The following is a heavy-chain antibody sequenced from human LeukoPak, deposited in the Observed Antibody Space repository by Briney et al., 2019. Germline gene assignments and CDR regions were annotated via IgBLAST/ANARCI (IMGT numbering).Heavy chain of an antibody. Sequence: GGSLRLSCAASGFTFSNYAMSWVRQAPGKGLEWVSAISGSGGSTYYADSVKGRFTISRDNSKNTLYLQMNSLRAEDTAVYHCAKFLAAYDSSGYPFDYWGQGTLVTVSS. V-gene: IGHV3-23*01. CDR2: ISGSGGST. D-gene: IGHD3-22*01. CDR3: AKFLAAYDSSGYPFDY. J-gene: IGHJ4*02. CDR1: GFTFSNYA.